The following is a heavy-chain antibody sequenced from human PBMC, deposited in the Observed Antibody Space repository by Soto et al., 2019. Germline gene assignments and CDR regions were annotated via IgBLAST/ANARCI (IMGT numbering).Heavy chain of an antibody. Sequence: GGSLRLSCAASGFTFSSYAMSWVRQAPGKGLEWVSAISGSGGSTYYADSVKGRFTISRDNSKNTLYLQMNSLRAEDTAVYYCAKDYLFGVVIIPHFDYWGQGTLVTVSS. J-gene: IGHJ4*02. D-gene: IGHD3-3*01. CDR2: ISGSGGST. CDR1: GFTFSSYA. V-gene: IGHV3-23*01. CDR3: AKDYLFGVVIIPHFDY.